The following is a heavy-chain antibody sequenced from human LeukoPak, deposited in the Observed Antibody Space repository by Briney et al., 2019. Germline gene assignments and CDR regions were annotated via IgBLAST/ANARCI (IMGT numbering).Heavy chain of an antibody. Sequence: GGSLRLSCAASGFTFTNYAMNWVRQAPEKGLEWVSTIHGGGDVTYYADSVKGRFTISRDNSRNTLYLQMNSLRAEDTAVYYCAKDRFLEWLLFDYWGQGTLVTVSS. D-gene: IGHD3-3*01. CDR1: GFTFTNYA. V-gene: IGHV3-23*01. CDR2: IHGGGDVT. J-gene: IGHJ4*02. CDR3: AKDRFLEWLLFDY.